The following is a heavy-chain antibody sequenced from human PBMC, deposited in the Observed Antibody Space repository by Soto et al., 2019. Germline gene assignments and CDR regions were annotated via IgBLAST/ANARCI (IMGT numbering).Heavy chain of an antibody. V-gene: IGHV5-10-1*01. D-gene: IGHD3-10*01. J-gene: IGHJ5*02. CDR3: ARWGSFKGIWFGESVGCFDP. CDR1: GYSFTSYW. Sequence: PGESLKTSCKGSGYSFTSYWISWVRQMPGKGLEWMGRIDPSDSYTNYSPSFQGHVTISADKSISTAYLQWSSLKASDTAMYYCARWGSFKGIWFGESVGCFDPWGQGTLVTVSS. CDR2: IDPSDSYT.